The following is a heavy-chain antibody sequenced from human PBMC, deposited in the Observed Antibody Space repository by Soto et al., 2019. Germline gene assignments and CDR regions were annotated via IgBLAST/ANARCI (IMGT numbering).Heavy chain of an antibody. V-gene: IGHV3-21*01. CDR2: ISSSSSYI. J-gene: IGHJ4*02. CDR1: GFTFSSYS. Sequence: PGGSLRLSCAASGFTFSSYSMNWVRQAPGKGLEWVSSISSSSSYIYYADSVKGRFTISRDNAKNSLYLQMNSLRAEDTAVYYCAREEPAVTHNYFDYWGLGTLVTVSS. CDR3: AREEPAVTHNYFDY. D-gene: IGHD4-17*01.